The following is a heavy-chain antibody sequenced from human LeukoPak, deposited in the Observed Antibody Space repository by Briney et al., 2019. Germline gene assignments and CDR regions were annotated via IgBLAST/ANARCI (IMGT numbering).Heavy chain of an antibody. Sequence: GGSLRLSCAASGFTFSDYYMSWIRQAPGKGLEWVANIKQDGSEKYYVDSVKGRFTISRDNAKNSLYLQMNSLRAEDTAVYYCAREYYDILTGYYTVSNYYYYYMDVWGKGTTVTISS. CDR2: IKQDGSEK. D-gene: IGHD3-9*01. J-gene: IGHJ6*03. CDR1: GFTFSDYY. CDR3: AREYYDILTGYYTVSNYYYYYMDV. V-gene: IGHV3-7*01.